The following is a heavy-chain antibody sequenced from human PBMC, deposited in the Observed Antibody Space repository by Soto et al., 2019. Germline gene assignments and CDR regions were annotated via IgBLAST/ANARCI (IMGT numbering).Heavy chain of an antibody. CDR2: ISYDGSNK. CDR1: GFTFSSYA. V-gene: IGHV3-30-3*01. Sequence: QVQLVESGGGVVQPGRSLRLSCAASGFTFSSYAMHWVRQAPGKGLEWVAVISYDGSNKYYADSVKGRFTISRDNSKNPLYLQMNSLRAEDTAVYYCARDSAMVPYYYYGMDVWGQGTTVTVSS. J-gene: IGHJ6*02. CDR3: ARDSAMVPYYYYGMDV. D-gene: IGHD3-10*01.